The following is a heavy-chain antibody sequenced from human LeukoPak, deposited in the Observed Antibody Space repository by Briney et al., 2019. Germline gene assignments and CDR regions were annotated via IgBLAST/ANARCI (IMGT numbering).Heavy chain of an antibody. Sequence: GGSLRLSCAASGFTVSSNYMSWVRQAPGKGLEWVSVIYSGGSTYYADSVKGRFTISRDNSKNTLYLQMNSLRAEDTAVYYCARSAQYCSGGSCYQTYYFDYWGQGTLVTVSS. CDR3: ARSAQYCSGGSCYQTYYFDY. CDR1: GFTVSSNY. J-gene: IGHJ4*02. V-gene: IGHV3-53*01. CDR2: IYSGGST. D-gene: IGHD2-15*01.